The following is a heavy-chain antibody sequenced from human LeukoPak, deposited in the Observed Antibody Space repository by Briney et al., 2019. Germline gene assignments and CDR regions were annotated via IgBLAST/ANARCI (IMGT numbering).Heavy chain of an antibody. J-gene: IGHJ4*02. CDR2: IYYTGST. V-gene: IGHV4-59*02. D-gene: IGHD5-18*01. Sequence: SETLSLTCTISGGSVSDYYWSWIRQSPGKGLEWIGYIYYTGSTTYNPSLKSRVTMSADTSKNQFSLKLSSVTAADTAVYYCARGGYSYQFDYWGQGTLVTVSS. CDR3: ARGGYSYQFDY. CDR1: GGSVSDYY.